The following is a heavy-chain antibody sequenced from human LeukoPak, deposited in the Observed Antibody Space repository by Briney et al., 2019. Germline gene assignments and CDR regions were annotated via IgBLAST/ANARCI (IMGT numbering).Heavy chain of an antibody. J-gene: IGHJ3*02. Sequence: GGSLRLSCVASGFTFSSYWMHWVRQDPRKGLVWVSRINGDGRNINFADSVRGRFTISRDNAKSSLYLQMNSLRAEDTAVYYCARRGLGVVPAAILSLNAFDIWGQGTMVTVSS. D-gene: IGHD2-2*02. CDR3: ARRGLGVVPAAILSLNAFDI. CDR1: GFTFSSYW. CDR2: INGDGRNI. V-gene: IGHV3-74*01.